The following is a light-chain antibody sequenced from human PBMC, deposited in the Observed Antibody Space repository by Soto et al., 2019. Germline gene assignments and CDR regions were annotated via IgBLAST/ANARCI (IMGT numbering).Light chain of an antibody. Sequence: IVLTQSPATLSLSPGERATLSCRASQSVSSYLAWYQDKPGQAPRLLIYDASNRATGIPARFSGSGSGTDFTLTINSLEPEDFAVYYCQHRSNWPLTFGGGTKVDIK. CDR3: QHRSNWPLT. V-gene: IGKV3-11*01. J-gene: IGKJ4*01. CDR2: DAS. CDR1: QSVSSY.